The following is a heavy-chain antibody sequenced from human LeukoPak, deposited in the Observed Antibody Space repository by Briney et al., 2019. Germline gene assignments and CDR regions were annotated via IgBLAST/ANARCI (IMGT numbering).Heavy chain of an antibody. V-gene: IGHV3-9*01. D-gene: IGHD2/OR15-2a*01. CDR2: ISWNSGSI. Sequence: GGSLRLSCAASGFTFDDYAMHWVRQAPEKGLEWVSGISWNSGSIGYADSVKGRFTNSRDNAKNSLYLQMNSLRADDTAVYYCARDFRNKGMDVWGQGTTVTVSS. J-gene: IGHJ6*02. CDR1: GFTFDDYA. CDR3: ARDFRNKGMDV.